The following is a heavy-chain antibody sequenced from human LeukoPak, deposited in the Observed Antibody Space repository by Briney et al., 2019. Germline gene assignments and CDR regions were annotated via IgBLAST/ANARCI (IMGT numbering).Heavy chain of an antibody. Sequence: PGGSLRLSCAASGLTFSSYSMNWVRQAPGKGLEWVSSISSSSSYIYYADSVKGRFTISRDNAKNSLYLQMNSLRAEDTAVYYCARGGWELDAFDYWGQGTLVTVSS. CDR3: ARGGWELDAFDY. CDR2: ISSSSSYI. D-gene: IGHD1-26*01. V-gene: IGHV3-21*01. J-gene: IGHJ4*02. CDR1: GLTFSSYS.